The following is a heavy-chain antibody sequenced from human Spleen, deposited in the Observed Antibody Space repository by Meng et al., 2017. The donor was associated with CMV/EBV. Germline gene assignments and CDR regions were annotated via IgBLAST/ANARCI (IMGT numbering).Heavy chain of an antibody. V-gene: IGHV3-30*02. CDR2: IRSDGSNT. CDR1: GFTLSSYG. CDR3: ANRYSGYEDVWYFDY. Sequence: GESLKISCVMSGFTLSSYGMHWVRQAPGKGLEWVAFIRSDGSNTYYADSAKGRFTISRDNSKNTLYLQMTSLRAEDTAVYYCANRYSGYEDVWYFDYWGQGTLVTVSS. D-gene: IGHD5-12*01. J-gene: IGHJ4*02.